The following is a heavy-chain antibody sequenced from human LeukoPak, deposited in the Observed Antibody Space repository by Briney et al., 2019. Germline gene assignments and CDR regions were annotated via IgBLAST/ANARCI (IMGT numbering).Heavy chain of an antibody. CDR3: ASGPSNYNHYYYHMDV. J-gene: IGHJ6*03. D-gene: IGHD1-1*01. V-gene: IGHV3-53*01. Sequence: PGGSLRLSCAASGFTVSSNYMSWVRQAPGEGLEWVSVLYSGSNTWYADSVKGRFTISRDNSKNTLYLQMNSLRAEDTAVYYCASGPSNYNHYYYHMDVWGKGTTVTVSS. CDR2: LYSGSNT. CDR1: GFTVSSNY.